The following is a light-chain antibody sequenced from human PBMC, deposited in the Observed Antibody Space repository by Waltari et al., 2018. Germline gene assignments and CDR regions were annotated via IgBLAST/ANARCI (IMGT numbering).Light chain of an antibody. CDR3: QQYYEWPLT. CDR2: GAS. CDR1: QSVSST. Sequence: EIVMTQSPATLSVSPGERAPLSCRASQSVSSTLAWYQQKPGQPPRLLIYGASTRATATPARFSGSGSGTEFTLAISSLQSEDFAVYYCQQYYEWPLTFGGGTKVEIK. V-gene: IGKV3D-15*01. J-gene: IGKJ4*01.